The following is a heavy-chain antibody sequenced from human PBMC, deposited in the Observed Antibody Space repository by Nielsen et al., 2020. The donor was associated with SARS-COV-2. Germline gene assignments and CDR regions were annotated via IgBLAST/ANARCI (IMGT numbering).Heavy chain of an antibody. J-gene: IGHJ6*02. V-gene: IGHV3-74*01. CDR1: GFTFSSYW. CDR3: AKGGRALWFGESIYYYYGMDV. CDR2: INSDGSST. D-gene: IGHD3-10*01. Sequence: GESLKISCAASGFTFSSYWMHWVRQAPGKGLVWVSRINSDGSSTSYADSVKGRFTISRDNAKNTLYLQMNSLRAEDTAVFYCAKGGRALWFGESIYYYYGMDVWGQGTTVTVSS.